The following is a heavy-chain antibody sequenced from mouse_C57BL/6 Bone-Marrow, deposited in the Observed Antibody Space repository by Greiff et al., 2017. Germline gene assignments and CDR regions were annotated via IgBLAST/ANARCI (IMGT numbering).Heavy chain of an antibody. CDR2: IYPGSGST. D-gene: IGHD1-1*01. CDR1: GYTFTSYW. CDR3: ARWGTTLVATGRDY. V-gene: IGHV1-55*01. J-gene: IGHJ4*01. Sequence: QVQLQQSGAELVKPGASVKMSCKASGYTFTSYWITWVKQRPGQGLEWIGDIYPGSGSTKYNEKFKSKATLTVDTSSSTAYMQLRSLTSEDSAVYSCARWGTTLVATGRDYWVQGTSVTVSS.